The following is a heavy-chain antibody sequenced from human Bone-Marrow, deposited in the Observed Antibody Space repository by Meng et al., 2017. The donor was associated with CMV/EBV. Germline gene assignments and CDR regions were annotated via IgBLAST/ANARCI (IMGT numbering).Heavy chain of an antibody. D-gene: IGHD5-18*01. J-gene: IGHJ4*02. CDR1: GGSFSGYY. CDR3: ARAWIQLWTFDY. V-gene: IGHV4-34*01. Sequence: QVQLQQWGAGLLKPSEPLSLTCAVYGGSFSGYYWSWIRQPPGKGLEWIGEINHSGSTNYNPSLKSRVTISVDTSKNQFSLKLSSVTAADTAVYYCARAWIQLWTFDYWGQGTLVTVSS. CDR2: INHSGST.